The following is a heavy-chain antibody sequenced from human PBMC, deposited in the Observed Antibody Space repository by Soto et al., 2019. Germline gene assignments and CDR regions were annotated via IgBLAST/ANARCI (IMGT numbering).Heavy chain of an antibody. J-gene: IGHJ6*02. D-gene: IGHD3-9*01. V-gene: IGHV4-30-4*01. CDR2: IYYSGST. CDR3: ARDRPSLTGYYPAAYYYGMDV. Sequence: SETLSLTCTVSGGSISSGDYYWSWIRQPPGKGLEWIGYIYYSGSTYYNPSLKSRVTISVDTSKNQFSLKLSSVTAADTAVYYCARDRPSLTGYYPAAYYYGMDVWGQGTTVTVSS. CDR1: GGSISSGDYY.